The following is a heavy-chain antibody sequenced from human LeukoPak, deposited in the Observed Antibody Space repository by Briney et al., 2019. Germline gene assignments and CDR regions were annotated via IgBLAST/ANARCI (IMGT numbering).Heavy chain of an antibody. CDR2: INSDGSST. CDR3: ARGSYGDYEQAYFDL. V-gene: IGHV3-74*01. Sequence: GGSLRLSCAASGFTFSSYWMHWVRQAPGKGLVWVSRINSDGSSTSYADSVKGRFTISRDNAKNTLYLQMNSLRAEDTAVYYCARGSYGDYEQAYFDLWGRGTLVTVSS. CDR1: GFTFSSYW. J-gene: IGHJ2*01. D-gene: IGHD4-17*01.